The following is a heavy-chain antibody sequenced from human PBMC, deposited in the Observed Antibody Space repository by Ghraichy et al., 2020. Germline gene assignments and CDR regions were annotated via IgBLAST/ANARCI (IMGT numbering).Heavy chain of an antibody. J-gene: IGHJ3*01. D-gene: IGHD1-14*01. Sequence: GGSLRLTCVGSGLSVRNNFLAWVRHTPERGLEWVTSIYTDGSTFYADSVRGRFTISRDNSRNTVDLQMSYLRADDTARYFCTKRTGGLGHEPFDLLGQGTLIPVSS. V-gene: IGHV3-53*05. CDR3: TKRTGGLGHEPFDL. CDR1: GLSVRNNF. CDR2: IYTDGST.